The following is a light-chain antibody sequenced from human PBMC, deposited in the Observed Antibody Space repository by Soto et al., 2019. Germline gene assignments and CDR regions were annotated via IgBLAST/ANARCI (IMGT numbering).Light chain of an antibody. Sequence: IQMTQSPSSLSSSVGDRVTITCRASQSISSYLNWYQQKPGKAPKLLIYDVSSLESGVPSRFSGSGSGTEFTLAISSLQPDDFATYYCQQYNSYPWTFGQGTKVDIK. V-gene: IGKV1-5*01. CDR2: DVS. J-gene: IGKJ1*01. CDR3: QQYNSYPWT. CDR1: QSISSY.